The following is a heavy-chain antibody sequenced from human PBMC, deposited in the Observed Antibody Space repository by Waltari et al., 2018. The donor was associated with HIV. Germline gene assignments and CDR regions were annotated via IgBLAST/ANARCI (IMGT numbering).Heavy chain of an antibody. V-gene: IGHV1-18*01. CDR2: VSSNTDKT. CDR3: ARVMTHFYYTDY. Sequence: TWVRQVPGQGLEWMGWVSSNTDKTNYAQKFQGRVTMTTDISTTTAYMELRSLVSDDTAIYYCARVMTHFYYTDYWGQGTLVTVSS. D-gene: IGHD3-3*01. J-gene: IGHJ4*02.